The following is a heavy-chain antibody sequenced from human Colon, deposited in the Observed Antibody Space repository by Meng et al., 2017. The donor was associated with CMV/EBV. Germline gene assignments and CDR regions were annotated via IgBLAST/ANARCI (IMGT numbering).Heavy chain of an antibody. CDR1: GDAIKNYY. V-gene: IGHV4-4*07. Sequence: QGQLQESGPRLGKPAEPLPLTCTVSGDAIKNYYWTWLRQPAGKGLEWLGRIHYSGGTDDNPSLKSRVTLSIDTSKNQLSLKIYSVTAADTAVYYCARAGARGVPVDLWGQGTLVTVSS. CDR3: ARAGARGVPVDL. CDR2: IHYSGGT. J-gene: IGHJ4*02. D-gene: IGHD3-10*01.